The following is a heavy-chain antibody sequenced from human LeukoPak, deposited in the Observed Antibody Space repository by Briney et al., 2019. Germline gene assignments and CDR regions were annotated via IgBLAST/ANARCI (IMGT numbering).Heavy chain of an antibody. CDR3: ARETIVGATREFDY. J-gene: IGHJ4*02. CDR1: GFTFTNYG. V-gene: IGHV3-30*02. Sequence: GGSLRLSCAASGFTFTNYGIHWVRQAPGKGLEWVAFIQYDGGIFYADSVKGRFTISRDNAKNSLYLQMNSLRAEDTAVYYCARETIVGATREFDYWGQGTLVTVSS. CDR2: IQYDGGI. D-gene: IGHD1-26*01.